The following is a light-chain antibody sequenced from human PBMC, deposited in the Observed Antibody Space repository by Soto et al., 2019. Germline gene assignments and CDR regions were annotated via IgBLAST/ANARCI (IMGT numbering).Light chain of an antibody. Sequence: EIGMTQSPSALSVSPGERAALSCRASQSVGTYLSCYQQKPGQAPRLLIYGASSRATGIPDRFSGSGSGTDFTLTISRLEPEDFAVYYCQQYGSSRTFGQGSMVDIK. CDR2: GAS. J-gene: IGKJ1*01. V-gene: IGKV3-20*01. CDR1: QSVGTY. CDR3: QQYGSSRT.